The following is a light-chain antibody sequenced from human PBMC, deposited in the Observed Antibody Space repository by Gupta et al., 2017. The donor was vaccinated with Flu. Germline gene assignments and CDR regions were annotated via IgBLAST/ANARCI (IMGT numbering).Light chain of an antibody. V-gene: IGKV3-15*01. CDR2: GAS. CDR3: QQYNTWPQT. Sequence: VVTQSPVTLSVFPGERATLSCRASQSVSSDLAWYQQKPGQAPRLLIYGASTRATGISGRFSGSGSGTEFTLTISSLQSEDFAVYYCQQYNTWPQTFGQGTKVEFK. CDR1: QSVSSD. J-gene: IGKJ1*01.